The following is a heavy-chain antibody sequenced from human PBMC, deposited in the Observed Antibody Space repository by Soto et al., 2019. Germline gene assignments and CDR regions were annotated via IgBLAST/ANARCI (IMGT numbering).Heavy chain of an antibody. J-gene: IGHJ6*02. CDR3: ASWGGQTDIVVLPDATDITVHYSYGMDV. Sequence: SETLSLTCAVSGYSISSGYYWGWLRQPPGKGLEWIGSIYHSGSTYYNPSLKSRVTISVDTSKNQFSLKLSSVTAADTAVYYCASWGGQTDIVVLPDATDITVHYSYGMDVWAQAT. CDR2: IYHSGST. D-gene: IGHD2-2*01. CDR1: GYSISSGYY. V-gene: IGHV4-38-2*01.